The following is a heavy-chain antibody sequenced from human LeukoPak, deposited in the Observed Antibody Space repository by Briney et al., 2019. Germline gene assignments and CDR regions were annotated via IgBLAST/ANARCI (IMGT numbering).Heavy chain of an antibody. Sequence: GSLSLSCAASGFPFSDYYMSWIRPAPGEGLEWVSYISCSGSTIYYADPVKDRFTISRDNAKKSLYLQMNSLRAEDTAVYYCARGSGYEGLFDYWGQGTLVTVSS. CDR2: ISCSGSTI. V-gene: IGHV3-11*01. CDR3: ARGSGYEGLFDY. J-gene: IGHJ4*02. D-gene: IGHD5-12*01. CDR1: GFPFSDYY.